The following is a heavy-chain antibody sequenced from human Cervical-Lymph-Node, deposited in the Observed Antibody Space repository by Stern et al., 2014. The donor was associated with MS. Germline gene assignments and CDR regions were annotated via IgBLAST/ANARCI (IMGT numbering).Heavy chain of an antibody. V-gene: IGHV4-31*03. J-gene: IGHJ4*02. CDR2: IHYSGST. CDR3: ARSDRLWGSFDY. CDR1: GGSISSTGYY. Sequence: VQLEESGPGLVKPSQTLSLTCTVSGGSISSTGYYWSWIRQHPGKGLEWIGYIHYSGSTYYNPSLTSRGPISVDNSKNQCSLNLSSVTAADTALYYCARSDRLWGSFDYWGQGRLVTVSS. D-gene: IGHD3-16*01.